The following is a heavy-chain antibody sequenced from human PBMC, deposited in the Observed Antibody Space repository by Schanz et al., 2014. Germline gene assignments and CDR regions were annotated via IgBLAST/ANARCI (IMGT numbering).Heavy chain of an antibody. CDR3: ARGWGYDALTGYVF. CDR2: INTYNGDT. J-gene: IGHJ4*02. D-gene: IGHD3-9*01. CDR1: GGTFSSFA. V-gene: IGHV1-18*01. Sequence: QVPLVQSGAEVKKPGSSVKVSCKASGGTFSSFAIFWVRQAPGQGLEWMGWINTYNGDTAYAQNMQGRVSMTTETAASTAYMELRSLRSDDTAVYYCARGWGYDALTGYVFWGQGTLVTVSS.